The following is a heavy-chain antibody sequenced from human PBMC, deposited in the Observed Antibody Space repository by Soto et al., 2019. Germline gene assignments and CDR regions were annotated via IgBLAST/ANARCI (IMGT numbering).Heavy chain of an antibody. V-gene: IGHV3-48*01. J-gene: IGHJ4*02. CDR2: ISSSSSTI. CDR1: GFTFSSYS. D-gene: IGHD4-17*01. CDR3: ARDLNYGLFDY. Sequence: EVQLVESGGGLVQPGGSLRLSCAASGFTFSSYSMNWVRQAPGKGLEWVSYISSSSSTIYYAYSVKGRFTISRDNAKNSLYRHRNSQRAEETAVYYCARDLNYGLFDYWGQGTRVTVSS.